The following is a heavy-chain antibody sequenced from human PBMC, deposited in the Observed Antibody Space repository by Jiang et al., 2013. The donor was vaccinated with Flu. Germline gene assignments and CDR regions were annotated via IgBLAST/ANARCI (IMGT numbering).Heavy chain of an antibody. D-gene: IGHD2-21*01. CDR2: IYWDDDK. J-gene: IGHJ4*02. V-gene: IGHV2-70*04. CDR3: ARIGPDYSFDY. Sequence: KALEWLAHIYWDDDKFYSTSLKTRLTISKDTSKSQVVLTMTNMDPVDTATYYCARIGPDYSFDYWGQGTLITVSS.